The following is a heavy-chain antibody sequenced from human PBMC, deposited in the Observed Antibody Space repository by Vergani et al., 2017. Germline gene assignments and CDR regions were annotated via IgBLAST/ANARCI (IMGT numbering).Heavy chain of an antibody. J-gene: IGHJ4*02. D-gene: IGHD4-17*01. CDR1: GFTVSSNY. Sequence: EVQLVESGGGLVQPGGSLRLSCAASGFTVSSNYMSWVRQAPGKGLEWVSVIYSGGSTYYADAVKGRFTISGDNSKNTLYLQMNSLRAEDTAVYYCARGGDYGDCVFDYWGQGTLVTVSS. CDR2: IYSGGST. V-gene: IGHV3-66*02. CDR3: ARGGDYGDCVFDY.